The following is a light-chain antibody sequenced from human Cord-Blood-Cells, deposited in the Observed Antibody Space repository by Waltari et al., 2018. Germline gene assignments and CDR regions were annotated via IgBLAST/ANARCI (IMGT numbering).Light chain of an antibody. Sequence: DIQMTQSPSSLPASVGDSVTITCRASQSISSYLNCYQQKPGKAPKLLIYAASSLQSGVPSRFSGSGSGTDFTLTISSLQPEDFATYYCQQSYSTPYTFGQGTKLEIK. V-gene: IGKV1-39*01. CDR1: QSISSY. CDR2: AAS. CDR3: QQSYSTPYT. J-gene: IGKJ2*01.